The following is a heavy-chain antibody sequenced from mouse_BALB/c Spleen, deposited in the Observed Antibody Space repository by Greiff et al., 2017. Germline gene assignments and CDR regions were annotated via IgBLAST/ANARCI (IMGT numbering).Heavy chain of an antibody. Sequence: VKLQQSGAELAKPGASVKMSCKASGYTFTSYWMHWVKQRPGQGLEWIGYINPSTGYTEYNQKFKDKATLTADKSSSTAYMQLSSLTSEDSAVYYCARPYYYGSSYPAWFAYWGQGTLVTVSA. CDR3: ARPYYYGSSYPAWFAY. D-gene: IGHD1-1*01. CDR2: INPSTGYT. V-gene: IGHV1-7*01. J-gene: IGHJ3*01. CDR1: GYTFTSYW.